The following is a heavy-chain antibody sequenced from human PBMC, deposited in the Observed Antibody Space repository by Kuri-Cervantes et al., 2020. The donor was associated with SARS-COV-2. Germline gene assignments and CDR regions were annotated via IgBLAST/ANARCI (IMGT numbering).Heavy chain of an antibody. CDR3: ARLGSSSWYLDY. Sequence: GGSLRLSCAASGFTFSSYAMSWVRQAPGKGLEWVSSISSSSSYIYYADSVKGRFTISRDNAKNSLYLQMNSLRSEDTAVYYCARLGSSSWYLDYWGQGTLVTVSS. V-gene: IGHV3-21*01. CDR2: ISSSSSYI. CDR1: GFTFSSYA. J-gene: IGHJ4*02. D-gene: IGHD6-13*01.